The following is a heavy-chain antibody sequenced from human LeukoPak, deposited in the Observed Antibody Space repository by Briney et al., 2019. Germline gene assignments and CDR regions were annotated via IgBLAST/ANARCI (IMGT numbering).Heavy chain of an antibody. V-gene: IGHV4-38-2*02. CDR1: GYSISSGYF. J-gene: IGHJ4*02. D-gene: IGHD3-10*01. CDR2: IYHSGGT. CDR3: AREYYGTGSYYY. Sequence: SETLSLTCSISGYSISSGYFWGWIRQPPGKGLEWIGNIYHSGGTYYNPSLKSRVTISVETSKNQFSLKIYSVTAADTAVYFCAREYYGTGSYYYWGQGNLVTVSS.